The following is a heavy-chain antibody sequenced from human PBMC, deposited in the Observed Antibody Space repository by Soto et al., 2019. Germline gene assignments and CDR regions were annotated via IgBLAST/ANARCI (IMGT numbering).Heavy chain of an antibody. CDR3: ARNLNWAFDS. V-gene: IGHV3-48*04. D-gene: IGHD7-27*01. J-gene: IGHJ4*02. Sequence: PGGAPRLSWGASGFGINSFNMNQVRQAPGKGLEWVSYSSRSGDTRYYADSVKGRFILSRDNAKNSLHLQMNGLRVEDTAVYYCARNLNWAFDSWGQGTLDPVSS. CDR2: SSRSGDTR. CDR1: GFGINSFN.